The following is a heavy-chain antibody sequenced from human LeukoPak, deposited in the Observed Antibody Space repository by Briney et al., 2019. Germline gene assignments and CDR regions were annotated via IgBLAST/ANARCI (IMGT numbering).Heavy chain of an antibody. D-gene: IGHD6-6*01. J-gene: IGHJ4*02. Sequence: GGCLRLSCAASGFTVSSNYMSWVRQAPGKGLEWVANIKQDGSEKYYVDSVKGRFTISRDNAKNSLYLQMNSLRAEDTAVYYCAKIKGSSSPFDSWGQGTLVTVSS. CDR1: GFTVSSNY. CDR2: IKQDGSEK. V-gene: IGHV3-7*01. CDR3: AKIKGSSSPFDS.